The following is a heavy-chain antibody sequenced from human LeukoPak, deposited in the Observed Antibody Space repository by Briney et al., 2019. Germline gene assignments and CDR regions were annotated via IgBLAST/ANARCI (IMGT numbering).Heavy chain of an antibody. V-gene: IGHV5-51*01. CDR3: ARQIGVGATANYYYYYMDV. Sequence: GESLKISCKGSGYSFTSYWIGWVRQMPGKGLEWMGIIYPGDSGTRYSPSFQGQVTISADKSISTAYLQWSSLKASDTAMYYCARQIGVGATANYYYYYMDVWGKGTTVTVSS. J-gene: IGHJ6*03. CDR2: IYPGDSGT. D-gene: IGHD1-26*01. CDR1: GYSFTSYW.